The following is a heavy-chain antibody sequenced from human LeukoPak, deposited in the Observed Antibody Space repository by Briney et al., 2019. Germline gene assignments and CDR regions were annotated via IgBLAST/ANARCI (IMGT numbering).Heavy chain of an antibody. CDR2: ISAYNGNT. J-gene: IGHJ5*02. Sequence: ASVKVSCKASGYTFTSYGISWVRQAPGQGLEWMGWISAYNGNTNYAQKLQGRVTMTTDTSTSTAYMELRSLRSDDTAVYYCARGYCSGGGCYSVENWFDPWGQGTLVTVSS. CDR1: GYTFTSYG. CDR3: ARGYCSGGGCYSVENWFDP. V-gene: IGHV1-18*01. D-gene: IGHD2-15*01.